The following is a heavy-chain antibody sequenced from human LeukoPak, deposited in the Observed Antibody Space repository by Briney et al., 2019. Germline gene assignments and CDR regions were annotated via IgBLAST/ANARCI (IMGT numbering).Heavy chain of an antibody. CDR2: ISYDGSNK. CDR1: GFTFSSYA. D-gene: IGHD3-10*01. Sequence: GRSLRLSCAASGFTFSSYAMHWVRQAPGKGLEWVAVISYDGSNKYYADSVKGRFTISRDNSKNTLYLQMNSLRAEDTAVYYCARDGRFGELLFYYYYYYMDVWGKGTTVTVSS. CDR3: ARDGRFGELLFYYYYYYMDV. V-gene: IGHV3-30*01. J-gene: IGHJ6*03.